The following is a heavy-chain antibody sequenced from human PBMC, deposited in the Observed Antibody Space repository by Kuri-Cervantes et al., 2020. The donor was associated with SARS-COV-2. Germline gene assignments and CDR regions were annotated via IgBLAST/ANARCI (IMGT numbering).Heavy chain of an antibody. CDR2: INPNSGGT. CDR3: ARDRTDDSSPPDAFDI. Sequence: ASVKVSCKASGYTFTGYYMHWVRQAPGQGLEWMGWINPNSGGTNYAQKFQGRVTMTRDTSISTAYMELSRLRPDDTAVYYCARDRTDDSSPPDAFDIWGQGTMVTVSS. D-gene: IGHD3-22*01. V-gene: IGHV1-2*02. J-gene: IGHJ3*02. CDR1: GYTFTGYY.